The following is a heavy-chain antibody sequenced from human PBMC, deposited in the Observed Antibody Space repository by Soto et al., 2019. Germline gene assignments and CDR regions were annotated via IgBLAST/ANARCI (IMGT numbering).Heavy chain of an antibody. V-gene: IGHV3-74*01. J-gene: IGHJ4*02. Sequence: EVQLVQSGGGLVQPGGSLRLSCAASGFAFSSYWLHWVRQPPGKGLMIVSRITGDGTNTSYATSVKGRFTISRDNAKNMVYLQMDSLKAEDTAMYYSARDGGYGTPFDYWGQGALVTVPS. D-gene: IGHD5-12*01. CDR3: ARDGGYGTPFDY. CDR1: GFAFSSYW. CDR2: ITGDGTNT.